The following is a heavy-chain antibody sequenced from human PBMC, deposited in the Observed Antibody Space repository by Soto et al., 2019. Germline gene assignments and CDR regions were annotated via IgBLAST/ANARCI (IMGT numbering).Heavy chain of an antibody. D-gene: IGHD3-10*01. J-gene: IGHJ2*01. CDR2: IYYSGST. CDR1: GGSISSSSYY. Sequence: QLQLQESGPGLVKPSETLSLTCTVSGGSISSSSYYWGWIRQPPGKGLEWIGSIYYSGSTYYNPSLKSRVTISVDTSKNQFSLKLSSVTAADTAVYYCARHILFGGSGSPPLHFDLWGRGTLVTVSS. V-gene: IGHV4-39*01. CDR3: ARHILFGGSGSPPLHFDL.